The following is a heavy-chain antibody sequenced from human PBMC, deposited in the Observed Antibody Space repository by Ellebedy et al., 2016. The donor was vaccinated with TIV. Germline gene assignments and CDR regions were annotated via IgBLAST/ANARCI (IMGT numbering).Heavy chain of an antibody. Sequence: AASVKVSCKASGYTFTGYYMHWVRQAPGQGLEWMGWINPNSGGTNYAQKFPGWVTVTRDTSTSTAYMELSSLRSADTAVYYCASGRYGSGRDAFDIWGQGTMVTVSS. J-gene: IGHJ3*02. CDR1: GYTFTGYY. V-gene: IGHV1-2*04. CDR3: ASGRYGSGRDAFDI. D-gene: IGHD3-10*01. CDR2: INPNSGGT.